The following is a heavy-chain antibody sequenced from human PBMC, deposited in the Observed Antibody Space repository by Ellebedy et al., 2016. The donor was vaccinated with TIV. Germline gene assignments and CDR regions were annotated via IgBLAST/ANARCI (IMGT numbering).Heavy chain of an antibody. V-gene: IGHV3-49*03. J-gene: IGHJ4*02. CDR1: GFTFGDYA. Sequence: GESLKISXTASGFTFGDYAMSWFRQAPGKGLEWVGFIRSKAYGGTTEYAASVKGRFTISRDDSKSIAYLQMNSLKTEDTAVYYCTREQSVRYFDWFSPGRPVGYFDYWGQGTLVTVSS. CDR2: IRSKAYGGTT. CDR3: TREQSVRYFDWFSPGRPVGYFDY. D-gene: IGHD3-9*01.